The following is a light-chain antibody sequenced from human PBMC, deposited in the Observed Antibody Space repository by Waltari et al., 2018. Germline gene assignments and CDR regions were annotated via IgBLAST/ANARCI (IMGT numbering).Light chain of an antibody. Sequence: QSALTQPPSASGSPGQSVTISCTGTSSDVGAYNYVSWYQQHPGKAPKLMIYEVTKRPSGVPDRFSGSKSVNTASLTVAGLQAEDEADYYCSSYADNTWIFGGGTKLTVL. CDR2: EVT. CDR3: SSYADNTWI. V-gene: IGLV2-8*01. CDR1: SSDVGAYNY. J-gene: IGLJ2*01.